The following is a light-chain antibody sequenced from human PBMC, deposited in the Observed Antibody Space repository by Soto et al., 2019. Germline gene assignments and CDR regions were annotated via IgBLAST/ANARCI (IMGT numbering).Light chain of an antibody. CDR3: MSCRSGDTLV. Sequence: QSALTQPASVSGSPGQSITISCTGTSSDIGGHDFLSWYQQHPGKAPKLIICEVNNRPSGVSNRFSASKSGNTASLTISGLQTEDEADYYWMSCRSGDTLVFGTGTKLTVL. J-gene: IGLJ1*01. CDR1: SSDIGGHDF. CDR2: EVN. V-gene: IGLV2-14*01.